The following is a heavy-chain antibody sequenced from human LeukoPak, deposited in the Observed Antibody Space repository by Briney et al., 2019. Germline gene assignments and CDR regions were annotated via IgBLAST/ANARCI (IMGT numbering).Heavy chain of an antibody. D-gene: IGHD3-9*01. V-gene: IGHV1-18*01. J-gene: IGHJ6*03. CDR2: ISAYNGNT. CDR3: ARDRVDILTGFGVDYYYYMDV. Sequence: ASVKVSCKASGYTFTSYGISWVRQAPGQGLEWMGWISAYNGNTNYAQKLQGRVTMTTDTSTSTAYMELRSLRSDDTAVYYCARDRVDILTGFGVDYYYYMDVWGKGTTVTVSS. CDR1: GYTFTSYG.